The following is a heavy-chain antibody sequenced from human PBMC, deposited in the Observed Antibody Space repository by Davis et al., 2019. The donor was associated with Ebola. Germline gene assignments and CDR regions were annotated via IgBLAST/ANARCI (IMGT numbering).Heavy chain of an antibody. J-gene: IGHJ2*01. Sequence: PGGSLRLSCTVSGGSISSYYWSWIRQPPGKGLEWIGYIYYSGSTNYNPSLKSRVTISVDTSKNQFSLKLSSVTAADTAVYYCARRTSDWYFDLWGRGTLVTVSS. D-gene: IGHD1-7*01. CDR3: ARRTSDWYFDL. V-gene: IGHV4-59*01. CDR1: GGSISSYY. CDR2: IYYSGST.